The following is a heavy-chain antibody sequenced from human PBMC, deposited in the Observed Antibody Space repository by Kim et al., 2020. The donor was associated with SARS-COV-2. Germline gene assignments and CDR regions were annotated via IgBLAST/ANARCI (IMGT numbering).Heavy chain of an antibody. CDR2: IWYDGSNK. D-gene: IGHD3-22*01. CDR1: GFTFSSYG. Sequence: GGSLRLSCAASGFTFSSYGMHWVRQAPGKGLEWVAVIWYDGSNKYYADSVKGRFTISRDNSKNTLYLQMNSLRAEDTAVYYCARESVTYDSSGYSARFDYWGQSTLITVST. V-gene: IGHV3-33*01. J-gene: IGHJ4*02. CDR3: ARESVTYDSSGYSARFDY.